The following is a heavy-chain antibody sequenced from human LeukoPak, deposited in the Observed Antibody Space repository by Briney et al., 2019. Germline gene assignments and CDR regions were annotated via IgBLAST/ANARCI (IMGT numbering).Heavy chain of an antibody. Sequence: SETLSLTCAVYGGSFSGYYWSWTRQPPGKGLEWIGEINHSGSTNYNPSLKSRVTISVDTSKNQFSLKLSSVTAADTAVYYCARGRFIRNWFDPWGQGTLVTVSS. CDR1: GGSFSGYY. D-gene: IGHD3-10*01. V-gene: IGHV4-34*01. CDR2: INHSGST. CDR3: ARGRFIRNWFDP. J-gene: IGHJ5*02.